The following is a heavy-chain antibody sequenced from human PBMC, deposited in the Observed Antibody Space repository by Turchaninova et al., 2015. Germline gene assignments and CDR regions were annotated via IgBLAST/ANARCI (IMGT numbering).Heavy chain of an antibody. CDR2: IWYDGSRT. J-gene: IGHJ4*02. CDR3: ARVGEVAAGNVPDY. Sequence: GSWGGVVQPGRSLRLSCAASGFNFSTYGMHWLRQAPGTGLEWVALIWYDGSRTYYADSVKGRFTISRDNSKNTLYLQMNSLRAEDTAVYYCARVGEVAAGNVPDYWGQGTLVTVSS. V-gene: IGHV3-33*01. CDR1: GFNFSTYG. D-gene: IGHD6-13*01.